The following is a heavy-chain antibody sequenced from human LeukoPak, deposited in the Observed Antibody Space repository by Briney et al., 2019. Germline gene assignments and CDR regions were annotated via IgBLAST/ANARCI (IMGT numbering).Heavy chain of an antibody. CDR3: ARDPVPGYSYGRGAFDI. CDR1: GYTFTGYY. CDR2: INPNSGGT. V-gene: IGHV1-2*02. D-gene: IGHD5-18*01. J-gene: IGHJ3*02. Sequence: ASVKVSCKASGYTFTGYYMHWVRQAPGQGLEWMGWINPNSGGTNYAQKFQGRVTMTRDTSISTAYMELSGLRSDDTAVYYCARDPVPGYSYGRGAFDIWGQGTMVTVSS.